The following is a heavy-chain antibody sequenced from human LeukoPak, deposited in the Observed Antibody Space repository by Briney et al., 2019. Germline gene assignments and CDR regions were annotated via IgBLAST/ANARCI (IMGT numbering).Heavy chain of an antibody. D-gene: IGHD1-26*01. J-gene: IGHJ6*02. Sequence: PGGSLRLSCAASGFTFSNYALHWVRQSPGKGLEWVAVISYDGSNKYYADSVKGRFTISRDNSKNTLSLQMNSLRPEDTALYYCARDIRTVGAATGHYYGMDVWGQGTTVTVSS. CDR1: GFTFSNYA. CDR2: ISYDGSNK. V-gene: IGHV3-30-3*01. CDR3: ARDIRTVGAATGHYYGMDV.